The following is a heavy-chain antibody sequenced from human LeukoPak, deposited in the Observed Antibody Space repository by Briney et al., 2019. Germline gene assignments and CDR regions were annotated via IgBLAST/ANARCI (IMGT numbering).Heavy chain of an antibody. Sequence: GASVKVSCKASGYTFTSYYMHWVRQAPGQGLEWMGIINPSGGSTSYAQKFQGRVTMTRDTSTSTVYMELSSLRSEDTAVYYCARDHSYDFWSGSFNLFDYWGQGTLVTVSS. CDR2: INPSGGST. V-gene: IGHV1-46*01. CDR3: ARDHSYDFWSGSFNLFDY. CDR1: GYTFTSYY. J-gene: IGHJ4*02. D-gene: IGHD3-3*01.